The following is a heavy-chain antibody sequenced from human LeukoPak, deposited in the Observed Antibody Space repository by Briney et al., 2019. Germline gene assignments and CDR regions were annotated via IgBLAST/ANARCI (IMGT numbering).Heavy chain of an antibody. CDR3: ARDPYGSGKGFDY. CDR2: IYTSGST. Sequence: PSETLSLTCTVSGDSTSSYYWSWIRQPAGKGLEWIGRIYTSGSTNYNPSLKSRVTMSVDTSKKQFSLKLSSVTAADTAVYYCARDPYGSGKGFDYWGQGTLVTVSS. V-gene: IGHV4-4*07. J-gene: IGHJ4*02. D-gene: IGHD3-10*01. CDR1: GDSTSSYY.